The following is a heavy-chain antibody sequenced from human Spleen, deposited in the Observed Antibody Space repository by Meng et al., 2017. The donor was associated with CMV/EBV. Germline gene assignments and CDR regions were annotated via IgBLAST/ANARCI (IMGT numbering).Heavy chain of an antibody. D-gene: IGHD3-10*01. V-gene: IGHV3-11*04. CDR3: VLPEFDP. Sequence: SLRLSCAASGFTFSDYYMSWIRQAPGKGLEWVSYISFTGDLIYYADSVKGRFTVSRDNAKNSLYLQMNNLRAEDTAVYYCVLPEFDPWGQGTLVTVSS. CDR1: GFTFSDYY. CDR2: ISFTGDLI. J-gene: IGHJ5*02.